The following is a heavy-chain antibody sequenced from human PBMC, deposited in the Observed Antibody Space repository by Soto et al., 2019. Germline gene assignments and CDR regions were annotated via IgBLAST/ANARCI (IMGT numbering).Heavy chain of an antibody. Sequence: LRLSCAASGFTFSSYSMNWVRQAPGKGLEWVSYISSSSSTIYYADSVKGRFTISRDNAKNSLYLQMNSLRDEDTAVYYCARGSSGYDPGVFDYWGQGTLVTVSS. J-gene: IGHJ4*02. V-gene: IGHV3-48*02. D-gene: IGHD5-12*01. CDR1: GFTFSSYS. CDR2: ISSSSSTI. CDR3: ARGSSGYDPGVFDY.